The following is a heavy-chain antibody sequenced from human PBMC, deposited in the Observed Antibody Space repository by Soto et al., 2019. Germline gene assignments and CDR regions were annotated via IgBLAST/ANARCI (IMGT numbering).Heavy chain of an antibody. Sequence: QVQLVESGGGVVQPGRSLRLSCAASGFTFNTYGMHWVRQAPGKGLEWVAVIWYDGTNKDHADSVKGRFTISRDNSMNTLFLQMNSLRAEDTAVYYCARDLVAAAGTPHYPYNGMDVWGQGTTVTVSS. CDR3: ARDLVAAAGTPHYPYNGMDV. D-gene: IGHD6-13*01. J-gene: IGHJ6*02. CDR1: GFTFNTYG. V-gene: IGHV3-33*01. CDR2: IWYDGTNK.